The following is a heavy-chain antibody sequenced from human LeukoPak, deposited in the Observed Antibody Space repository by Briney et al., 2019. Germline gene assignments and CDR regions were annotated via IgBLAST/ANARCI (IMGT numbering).Heavy chain of an antibody. CDR1: GFTVRSNY. D-gene: IGHD3-22*01. CDR2: IYSGGST. V-gene: IGHV3-53*01. Sequence: GGSLRLSCAASGFTVRSNYMSWVRQAPGKGLDWVSVIYSGGSTYYQDSVKGRFTISRDNSKNTLYLKMNSLRAEDTAVYYCARGYYDSSGYSYWGQGTLVTVSS. J-gene: IGHJ4*02. CDR3: ARGYYDSSGYSY.